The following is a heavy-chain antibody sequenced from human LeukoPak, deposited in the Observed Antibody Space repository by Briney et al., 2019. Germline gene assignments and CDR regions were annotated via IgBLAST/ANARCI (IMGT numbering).Heavy chain of an antibody. D-gene: IGHD2-2*02. CDR3: AREGRWDCSSTSCYSWLDP. V-gene: IGHV1-69*04. Sequence: ASVKVSSKASGGTFSRYSISWVRQAPGQGLEWMGRIIPIVGIANYAQKFQGRVTITADKSTSTAYMELSSLRSEDTAVYYCAREGRWDCSSTSCYSWLDPWGQGTLVTVSS. J-gene: IGHJ5*02. CDR2: IIPIVGIA. CDR1: GGTFSRYS.